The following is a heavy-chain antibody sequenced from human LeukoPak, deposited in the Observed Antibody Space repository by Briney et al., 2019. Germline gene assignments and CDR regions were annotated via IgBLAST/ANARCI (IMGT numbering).Heavy chain of an antibody. V-gene: IGHV4-59*01. CDR1: GGSISSYY. CDR3: ARDRGQSSGWYREGYFDY. D-gene: IGHD6-19*01. J-gene: IGHJ4*02. Sequence: SETLSLTCTVSGGSISSYYWSWIRQPPGKGLEWIGYIYCSGSTNYNPSLKSRVTISVDTSKNQFSLKLSSVTAADTAVYYCARDRGQSSGWYREGYFDYWGQGTLVTVSS. CDR2: IYCSGST.